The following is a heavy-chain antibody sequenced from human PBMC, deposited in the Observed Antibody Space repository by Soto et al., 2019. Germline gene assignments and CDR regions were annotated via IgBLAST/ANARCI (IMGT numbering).Heavy chain of an antibody. D-gene: IGHD3-3*01. J-gene: IGHJ6*02. CDR3: ARIRIYANYYGMDV. CDR2: ISAYNGNT. Sequence: ASVKVSCKASGYTFTSYGISWVRQAPGQGLEWMGWISAYNGNTNYAQKLQGRVTMTTDTSTSTAYMELRSLRSDDTAVYYCARIRIYANYYGMDVWGQGTTVTVSS. CDR1: GYTFTSYG. V-gene: IGHV1-18*01.